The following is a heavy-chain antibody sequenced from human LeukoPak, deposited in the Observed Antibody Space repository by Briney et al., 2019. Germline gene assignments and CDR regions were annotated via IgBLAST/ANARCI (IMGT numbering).Heavy chain of an antibody. CDR1: GFTFSSYW. CDR3: ARDRVNYADYLYYFDY. CDR2: INSDGSST. J-gene: IGHJ4*02. D-gene: IGHD4-17*01. Sequence: GGSLRLSCAASGFTFSSYWINWVRQAPGKGLVWVSRINSDGSSTSYADSVKGRFTISRDNAKNTLYLQMSSLRAEDTAVYYCARDRVNYADYLYYFDYWGQGTLVTVSS. V-gene: IGHV3-74*01.